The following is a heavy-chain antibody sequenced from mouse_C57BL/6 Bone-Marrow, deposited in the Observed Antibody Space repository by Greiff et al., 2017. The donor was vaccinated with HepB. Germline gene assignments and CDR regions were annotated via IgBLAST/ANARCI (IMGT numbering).Heavy chain of an antibody. CDR3: ARAIYYDYYFDY. D-gene: IGHD2-4*01. J-gene: IGHJ2*01. Sequence: QVQLQQPGAELVKPGASVKMSCKASGYTFTSYWITWVKQRPGQGLEWIGDIYPGSGSTKYNEKFKSKATLTVVTSSSTAYMQLSSLTSEDSAVYYCARAIYYDYYFDYWGQGTTLTVSS. V-gene: IGHV1-55*01. CDR1: GYTFTSYW. CDR2: IYPGSGST.